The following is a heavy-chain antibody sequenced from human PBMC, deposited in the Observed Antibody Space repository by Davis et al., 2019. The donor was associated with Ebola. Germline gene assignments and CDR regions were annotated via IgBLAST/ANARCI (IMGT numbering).Heavy chain of an antibody. Sequence: GESLKISCAASGFTFNSYYMNWVRQAPGKGLEWVSVIGGSGGVAYYVDSVKGRFTISRDNSKNALYLQMNSLRVEDTAVYYCATLSSSGNYWGQGTLVSVTS. CDR2: IGGSGGVA. J-gene: IGHJ4*02. CDR3: ATLSSSGNY. CDR1: GFTFNSYY. V-gene: IGHV3-23*01. D-gene: IGHD6-19*01.